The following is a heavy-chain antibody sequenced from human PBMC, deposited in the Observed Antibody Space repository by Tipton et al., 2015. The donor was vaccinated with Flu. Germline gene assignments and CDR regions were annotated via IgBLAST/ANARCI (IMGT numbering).Heavy chain of an antibody. CDR3: AGGDCSSTSCLDY. V-gene: IGHV4-59*01. Sequence: TLSLTCTVSGVSISSYYWSWIRQPPGKGLEWIGYIYYCGSTNYNPSLKSRVTISVDTSKNQFSLKLSPVTAADTAVYYCAGGDCSSTSCLDYWGQGTLVTVSS. D-gene: IGHD2-2*01. J-gene: IGHJ4*02. CDR1: GVSISSYY. CDR2: IYYCGST.